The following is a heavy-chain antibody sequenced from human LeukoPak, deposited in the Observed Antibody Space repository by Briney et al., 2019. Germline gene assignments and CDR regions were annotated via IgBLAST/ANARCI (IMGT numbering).Heavy chain of an antibody. J-gene: IGHJ5*02. CDR1: GGTFSSYA. D-gene: IGHD3-10*01. CDR2: IIPIFGTA. CDR3: ARRRVWFGELSPHSNWFDP. V-gene: IGHV1-69*13. Sequence: GASVKVSCKASGGTFSSYAISWVRQAPGQGLEWMGGIIPIFGTANYAQKFQGRVTITADESTSTAYMELSSLRSEDTAVYYCARRRVWFGELSPHSNWFDPWGQGTLVTVSS.